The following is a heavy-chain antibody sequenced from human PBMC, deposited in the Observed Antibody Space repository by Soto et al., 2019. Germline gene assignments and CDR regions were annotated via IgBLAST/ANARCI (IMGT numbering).Heavy chain of an antibody. CDR3: AREWPHLDC. V-gene: IGHV3-53*01. CDR2: IYSGGST. CDR1: RFTVSGNY. Sequence: PAWCLRLSGVAARFTVSGNYSSWIRQAPGKGLEWVSVIYSGGSTFYADSVKGRFTISRDKSKNMVYLQMNRMRTEVTAVYYCAREWPHLDCWGQGTLVTVSS. J-gene: IGHJ4*02.